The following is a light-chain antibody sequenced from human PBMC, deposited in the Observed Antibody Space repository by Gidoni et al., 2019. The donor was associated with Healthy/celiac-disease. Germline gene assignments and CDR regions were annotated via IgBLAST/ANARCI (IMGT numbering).Light chain of an antibody. CDR3: SSYTSSSTRV. CDR2: DVI. V-gene: IGLV2-14*01. Sequence: QSALTQPASVSGSPGQSITISYTGTSSDVGGYNYVSWYQQHPGKAPKLMIYDVINRPSGVSNRFSGSKSGNTASLTISGLQAEDEADYYCSSYTSSSTRVFGGGTKLTVL. CDR1: SSDVGGYNY. J-gene: IGLJ3*02.